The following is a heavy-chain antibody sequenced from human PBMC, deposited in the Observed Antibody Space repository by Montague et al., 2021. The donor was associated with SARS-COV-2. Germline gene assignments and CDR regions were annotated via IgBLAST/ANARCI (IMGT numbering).Heavy chain of an antibody. CDR1: GGSISSGGYY. V-gene: IGHV4-31*03. CDR2: IYYSGST. Sequence: TLSLTCTVSGGSISSGGYYWSWIRQHPGKGLEWIGYIYYSGSTYYNPSLKGRVTISVDTSKNQFSLKLSSATAADTAVYYCARASGKKTIFGVVISYFDYWGQGTLVTVSS. D-gene: IGHD3-3*01. CDR3: ARASGKKTIFGVVISYFDY. J-gene: IGHJ4*02.